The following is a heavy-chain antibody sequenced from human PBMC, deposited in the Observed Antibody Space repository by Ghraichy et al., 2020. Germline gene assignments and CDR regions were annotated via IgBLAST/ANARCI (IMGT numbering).Heavy chain of an antibody. J-gene: IGHJ4*02. V-gene: IGHV3-21*01. CDR2: ISSSSSYI. D-gene: IGHD6-19*01. Sequence: LSLTCAASGFTFSSYSMNWVRQAPGKGLEWVSSISSSSSYIYYADSVKGRFTISRDNAKNSLYLQMNSLGAEDTAVYYCARDYSSGWYFDYWGQGTLVTVSS. CDR3: ARDYSSGWYFDY. CDR1: GFTFSSYS.